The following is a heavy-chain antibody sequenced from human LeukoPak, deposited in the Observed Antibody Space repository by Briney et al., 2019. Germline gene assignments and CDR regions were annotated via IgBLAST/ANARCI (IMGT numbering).Heavy chain of an antibody. CDR3: ARSSVLRFLEGY. J-gene: IGHJ4*02. CDR2: INPNTGGT. Sequence: ASVKVSCKASGYTFTGYYMHWVRQAPGQGLEWMGWINPNTGGTNYAQNFQGWVTMTRDTSISTAYMELTRLRSDDTAVYYCARSSVLRFLEGYWGQGTLVTVSS. CDR1: GYTFTGYY. V-gene: IGHV1-2*04. D-gene: IGHD3-3*01.